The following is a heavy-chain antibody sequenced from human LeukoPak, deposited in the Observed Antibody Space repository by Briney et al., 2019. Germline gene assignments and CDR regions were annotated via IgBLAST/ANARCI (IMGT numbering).Heavy chain of an antibody. Sequence: PSETLCLTCAAYGGTFSGYYWTWIRQTPEKGLEWIGEMNPSGSTSYNPSLKSRVTISVDTSKNQFSLKLSSVTAADTAVYYCARGRQDVTMIVVVMTAVSYYLDVWGKGTTVTVS. D-gene: IGHD3-22*01. J-gene: IGHJ6*03. CDR2: MNPSGST. CDR1: GGTFSGYY. CDR3: ARGRQDVTMIVVVMTAVSYYLDV. V-gene: IGHV4-34*01.